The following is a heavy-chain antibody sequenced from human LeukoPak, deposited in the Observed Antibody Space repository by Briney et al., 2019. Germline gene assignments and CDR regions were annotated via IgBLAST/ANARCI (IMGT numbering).Heavy chain of an antibody. D-gene: IGHD3-10*01. CDR1: GGTFSSYA. J-gene: IGHJ4*02. Sequence: SVKVSCKASGGTFSSYAISWVRQAPGQGLEWMGGIIPIFGTANYAQKFQGRVTITADESTSTAYMELSSLRSEDTAVYYCAHLGGSGSYYNVAPPDYWGQGTLVTVSS. V-gene: IGHV1-69*01. CDR2: IIPIFGTA. CDR3: AHLGGSGSYYNVAPPDY.